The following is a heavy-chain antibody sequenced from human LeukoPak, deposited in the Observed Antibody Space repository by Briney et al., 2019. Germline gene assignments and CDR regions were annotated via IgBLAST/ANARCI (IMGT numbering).Heavy chain of an antibody. CDR2: MNPNSGNT. D-gene: IGHD4-17*01. Sequence: GASVKVSCKASGYTFTSYDINWVRQATGQGLEWMGWMNPNSGNTGYAQKFQGRVTMTRNTSISTAYMELSSLRSEDTAVYYCARARAPVTRISSFDIWGQGTMVTVSS. CDR3: ARARAPVTRISSFDI. J-gene: IGHJ3*02. CDR1: GYTFTSYD. V-gene: IGHV1-8*01.